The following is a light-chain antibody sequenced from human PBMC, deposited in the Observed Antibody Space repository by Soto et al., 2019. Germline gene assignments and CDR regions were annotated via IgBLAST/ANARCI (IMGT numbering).Light chain of an antibody. Sequence: QLVLTQPASVSGSPGQSITISCTGTSSDLAIYNYVSWYQQQPGKAPKLMIYQVTNRPSGVSNRFSGSRSGNTASLTISGLQAEDEADYYCSSYTDSSNDVFGTGTKVTVL. V-gene: IGLV2-14*01. CDR2: QVT. CDR1: SSDLAIYNY. J-gene: IGLJ1*01. CDR3: SSYTDSSNDV.